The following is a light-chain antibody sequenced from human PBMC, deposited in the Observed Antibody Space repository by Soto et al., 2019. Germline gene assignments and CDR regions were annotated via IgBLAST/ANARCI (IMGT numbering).Light chain of an antibody. Sequence: QSALTQPASVSGSPGQSITISCTGTSRDVGTYDYVSWYQQRPGEAPKLMIYEVTYRPSGVSSRFSGSKSCDTASLTISGLQAEDEADYYCNSYSNSSTLYVFGTGTKLTVL. J-gene: IGLJ1*01. CDR2: EVT. V-gene: IGLV2-14*01. CDR1: SRDVGTYDY. CDR3: NSYSNSSTLYV.